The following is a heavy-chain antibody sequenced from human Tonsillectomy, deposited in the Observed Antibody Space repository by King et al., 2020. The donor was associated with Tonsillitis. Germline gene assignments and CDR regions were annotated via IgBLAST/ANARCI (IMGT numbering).Heavy chain of an antibody. CDR3: VTGAGCLPDY. CDR2: FHDSGHT. Sequence: VQLQESGPGLVKPSETLSLTCTVSGGSISNNYLNWIRQPPGKGLEWIGLFHDSGHTNYNPSLKSRVTMSADTSKNQLSLNLSSVTAADTAVYYCVTGAGCLPDYWGQGTLVTVSS. V-gene: IGHV4-59*01. J-gene: IGHJ4*02. D-gene: IGHD2-8*01. CDR1: GGSISNNY.